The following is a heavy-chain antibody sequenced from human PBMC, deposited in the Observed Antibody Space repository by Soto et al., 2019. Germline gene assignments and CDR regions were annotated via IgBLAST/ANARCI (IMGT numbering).Heavy chain of an antibody. CDR3: ARGGSRDAYNYVLDQ. Sequence: QVQVVQSGAEVKKPGSSVKISCKASGRIFSSFPTSWVRQVPGQGLEWMGGVISASGSVTYAPKFQGRGTMTAVNSAGIGYMELTSLTSEDTAIYYCARGGSRDAYNYVLDQWGPGTMVTVSS. D-gene: IGHD5-18*01. J-gene: IGHJ1*01. V-gene: IGHV1-69*06. CDR1: GRIFSSFP. CDR2: VISASGSV.